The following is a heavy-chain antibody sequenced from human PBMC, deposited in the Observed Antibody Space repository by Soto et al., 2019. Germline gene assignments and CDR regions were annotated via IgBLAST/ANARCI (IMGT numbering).Heavy chain of an antibody. CDR2: ISYNGKYE. D-gene: IGHD2-15*01. V-gene: IGHV3-30*04. Sequence: GGSLRLSCAASGFTFSTYTMHWVRQAPGKGLEWVADISYNGKYEYYADSVKGRFTISRDNSKSTLYLQMNSLTPEDTAVYYCATTPGGAAYWGQRTLVTVSS. CDR1: GFTFSTYT. J-gene: IGHJ4*02. CDR3: ATTPGGAAY.